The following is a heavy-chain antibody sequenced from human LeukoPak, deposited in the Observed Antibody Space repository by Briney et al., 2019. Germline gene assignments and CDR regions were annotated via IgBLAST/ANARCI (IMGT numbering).Heavy chain of an antibody. CDR2: ISDGNGNT. J-gene: IGHJ5*02. CDR3: ARDGGYDRSGYSLIPVDP. CDR1: GYSFTTYG. D-gene: IGHD3-22*01. Sequence: ASVTVSCKASGYSFTTYGIHWVRQAPGQRLEWMGWISDGNGNTKHSQKFQGRLTITRDTSASTAYMELSSLRSEDTAVYYCARDGGYDRSGYSLIPVDPWGQGTLVTVSS. V-gene: IGHV1-3*01.